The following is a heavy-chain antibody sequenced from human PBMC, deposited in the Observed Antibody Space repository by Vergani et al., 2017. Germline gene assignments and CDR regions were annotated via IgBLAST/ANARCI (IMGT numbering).Heavy chain of an antibody. CDR2: ISGSGGST. Sequence: EVQLLESGGGLVQPGGSLRLSCAASGFTFSSCAMSWVRQAPGKGLEWVSAISGSGGSTYYADSVKGRFTISRDNSKNTLYLQMNSLRAEDTAVYYFAKNPPCGGSCDVRLRQFDYWGRGTLVTVSS. V-gene: IGHV3-23*01. CDR1: GFTFSSCA. CDR3: AKNPPCGGSCDVRLRQFDY. D-gene: IGHD2-15*01. J-gene: IGHJ4*02.